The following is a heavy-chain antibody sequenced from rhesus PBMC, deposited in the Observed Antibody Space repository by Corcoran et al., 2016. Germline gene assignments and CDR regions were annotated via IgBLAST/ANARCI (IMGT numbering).Heavy chain of an antibody. CDR3: ARSCTGGYCYADFDF. Sequence: QVQLQESGPGLVKPSETLSLTCAVSGDSISGYFWNWIRQPPGKGLEWVAAIAGNNGNTHTNPSLSNRVTTSRDTSKNQFSLKLSSVAAADTAVYYCARSCTGGYCYADFDFWGQGVVVTVSS. CDR1: GDSISGYF. D-gene: IGHD2-39*01. V-gene: IGHV4-165*02. CDR2: IAGNNGNT. J-gene: IGHJ4*01.